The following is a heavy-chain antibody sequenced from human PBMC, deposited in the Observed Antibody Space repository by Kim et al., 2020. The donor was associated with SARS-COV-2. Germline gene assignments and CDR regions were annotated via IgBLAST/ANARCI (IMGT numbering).Heavy chain of an antibody. V-gene: IGHV3-43*02. CDR3: AKDFFGGNSVRAFDI. Sequence: GGSLRLSCAASGFTFDDYAMHWVRQAPGKGLEWVSLISGDGGSTYYADSVKGRFTISRDNSKNSLYLQMNSLRTEDTALYYCAKDFFGGNSVRAFDIWGQGTMVTVSS. CDR1: GFTFDDYA. D-gene: IGHD2-21*02. CDR2: ISGDGGST. J-gene: IGHJ3*02.